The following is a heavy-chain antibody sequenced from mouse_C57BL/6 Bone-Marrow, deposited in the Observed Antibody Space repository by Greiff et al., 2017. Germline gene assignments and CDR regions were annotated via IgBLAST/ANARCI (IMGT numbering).Heavy chain of an antibody. CDR2: IYPSDSET. V-gene: IGHV1-61*01. D-gene: IGHD5-1*01. CDR3: AKRNGGYLYFGG. J-gene: IGHJ1*03. Sequence: QVQLQQPGAELVRPGSSVKLSCKASGYTFTSYWMDWVKQRPGQGLEWIGNIYPSDSETHYTQKFKDKATLTVDKSSSTAYMQLSSLTSEDSAVYYCAKRNGGYLYFGGWGTGTTVTVSS. CDR1: GYTFTSYW.